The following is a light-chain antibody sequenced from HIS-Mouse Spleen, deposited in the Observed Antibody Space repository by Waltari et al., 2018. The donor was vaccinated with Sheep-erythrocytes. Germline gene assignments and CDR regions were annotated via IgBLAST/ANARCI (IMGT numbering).Light chain of an antibody. Sequence: QSALTQPPSASGSPGQSVTISSTGTSSDVGAYNYVSWYQQHPGKAPKLMIYEVSQRPSGVPDRFSGSKSGNTASLTVSGLQAEDEADYYCSSYAGSNNWVFGGGTKLTVL. V-gene: IGLV2-8*01. J-gene: IGLJ3*02. CDR2: EVS. CDR3: SSYAGSNNWV. CDR1: SSDVGAYNY.